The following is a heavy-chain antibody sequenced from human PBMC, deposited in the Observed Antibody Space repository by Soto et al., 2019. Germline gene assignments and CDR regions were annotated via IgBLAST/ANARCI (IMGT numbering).Heavy chain of an antibody. J-gene: IGHJ4*02. CDR1: GFTFDDYA. Sequence: EVQLVESGGGLVQPGRSLRLSCAASGFTFDDYAMHWVRQAPGKGLEWVSGISWNSGSIGYADSVKGRFTISRDNAKNSLYLQMNSLRAEDTALYYCAKDNGGSGSYVDYWGQGTLVTVSS. CDR3: AKDNGGSGSYVDY. V-gene: IGHV3-9*01. CDR2: ISWNSGSI. D-gene: IGHD3-10*01.